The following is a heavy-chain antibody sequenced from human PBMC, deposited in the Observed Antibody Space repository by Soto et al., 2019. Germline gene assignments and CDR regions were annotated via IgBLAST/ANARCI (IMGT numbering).Heavy chain of an antibody. J-gene: IGHJ6*02. CDR3: ANPSGFWSNYGQTGMDV. Sequence: PGGSLRLSCAASGLTFSSYGMHWVRQAPGKGLEWVAVISYDGSNKYYGDSVKGRFTISRDNSKNTLYLQMNSLRAEDTAVYYCANPSGFWSNYGQTGMDVWGQGTTVTVSS. D-gene: IGHD3-3*01. V-gene: IGHV3-30*18. CDR1: GLTFSSYG. CDR2: ISYDGSNK.